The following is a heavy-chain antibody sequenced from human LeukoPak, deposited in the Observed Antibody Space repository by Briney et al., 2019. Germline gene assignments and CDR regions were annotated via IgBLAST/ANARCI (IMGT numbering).Heavy chain of an antibody. D-gene: IGHD3-22*01. CDR2: IYYGGST. J-gene: IGHJ6*03. V-gene: IGHV4-59*12. CDR1: GGSISSYY. CDR3: TRAASSGPLFTYHMDV. Sequence: PSETLSLTCTVSGGSISSYYWSWIRQPPGKGLEWIGYIYYGGSTNYNPSLKSRVTISVDTSKNQFSLKLTSVTAAGTAVYYCTRAASSGPLFTYHMDVWGKGTTVTVSS.